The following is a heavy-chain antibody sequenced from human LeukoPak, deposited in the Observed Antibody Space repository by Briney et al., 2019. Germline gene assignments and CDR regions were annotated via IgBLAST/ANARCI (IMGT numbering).Heavy chain of an antibody. V-gene: IGHV3-69-1*01. Sequence: GGSLRLSCAASGFRFSDYNMNWVRQAPGKGLEWVSYISSGSTSVHYADSVKGRFTISRDNARNSLYLQMDRLRVEDTAVYYCARGQLTDPRIDYWGQGTLVTVSS. J-gene: IGHJ4*02. CDR3: ARGQLTDPRIDY. CDR1: GFRFSDYN. CDR2: ISSGSTSV. D-gene: IGHD6-13*01.